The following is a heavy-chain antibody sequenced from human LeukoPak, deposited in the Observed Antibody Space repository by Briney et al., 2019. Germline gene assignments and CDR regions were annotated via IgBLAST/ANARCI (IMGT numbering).Heavy chain of an antibody. CDR1: GGSFRGYY. CDR3: ARAHRNDLEVVIVTTDYSQYYMDV. CDR2: INHSGSA. J-gene: IGHJ6*03. D-gene: IGHD2-15*01. V-gene: IGHV4-34*01. Sequence: PSETLSLTCGVYGGSFRGYYWTWIRQPPGKGLEWIGEINHSGSATHNPSLQSRVTISLDTSKNHFSLKLSSVTAADTAVYYCARAHRNDLEVVIVTTDYSQYYMDVWGKGTTVTVSS.